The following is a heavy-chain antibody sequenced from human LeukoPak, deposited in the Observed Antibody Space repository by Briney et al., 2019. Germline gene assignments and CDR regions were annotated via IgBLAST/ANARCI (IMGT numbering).Heavy chain of an antibody. J-gene: IGHJ4*02. D-gene: IGHD3-10*01. V-gene: IGHV1-69*05. CDR2: IIPIFGTA. Sequence: SVKVSCKASGGTFSSYAISWVRQAPGQGLEWMGGIIPIFGTANYAQKLQGRVTMTTDTSTSTAYMELRSLRSDDTAVYYCARTKGDYYGSGSYYPDYWGQGTLVTVSS. CDR3: ARTKGDYYGSGSYYPDY. CDR1: GGTFSSYA.